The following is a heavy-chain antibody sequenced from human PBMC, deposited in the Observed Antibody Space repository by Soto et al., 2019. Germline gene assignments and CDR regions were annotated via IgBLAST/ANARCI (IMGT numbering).Heavy chain of an antibody. J-gene: IGHJ4*02. CDR3: ARDPRMYYYDSSGYFDY. D-gene: IGHD3-22*01. CDR1: GYTFTSYG. CDR2: ISAYNGNT. Sequence: QVPLVQSGAEVKKPGASVKVSCKASGYTFTSYGISWVRQAPGQGLEWMGWISAYNGNTNYAQKLQGRVTMTTDTSTSTAYMELRSLRSDDTAVYYCARDPRMYYYDSSGYFDYWGQGTLVTVSS. V-gene: IGHV1-18*01.